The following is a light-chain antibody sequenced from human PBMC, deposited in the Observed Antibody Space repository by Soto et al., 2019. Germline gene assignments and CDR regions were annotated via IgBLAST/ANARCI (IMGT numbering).Light chain of an antibody. Sequence: QPVLTQPPSASGTPGQRVTISCSGSSSNIGINNVNWYQQVPGTAPKLLIYSNNQRPSGVPARFSGSKSGTSASLAISGLRSEDEADYYCAAWDDSLNAGIFGGGTKLTVL. V-gene: IGLV1-44*01. CDR1: SSNIGINN. CDR3: AAWDDSLNAGI. J-gene: IGLJ2*01. CDR2: SNN.